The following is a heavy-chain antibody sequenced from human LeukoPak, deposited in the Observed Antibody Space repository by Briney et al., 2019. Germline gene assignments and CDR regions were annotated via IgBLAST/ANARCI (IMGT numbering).Heavy chain of an antibody. Sequence: GGSLRLSCAASGFTFSSYWMSWVRQAPGKGLEWVANIKQDGSEKYYVDSVKGRFTISRDNSKNTLYLQMNSLRAEDTAVYYCAKVGLPHPRGPNIVVVPAVSYWGQGTLVTVSS. CDR1: GFTFSSYW. CDR2: IKQDGSEK. D-gene: IGHD2-2*01. CDR3: AKVGLPHPRGPNIVVVPAVSY. J-gene: IGHJ4*02. V-gene: IGHV3-7*03.